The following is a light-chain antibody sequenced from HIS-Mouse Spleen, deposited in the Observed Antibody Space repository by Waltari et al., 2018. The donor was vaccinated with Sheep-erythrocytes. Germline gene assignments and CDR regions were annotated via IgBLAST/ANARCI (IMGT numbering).Light chain of an antibody. J-gene: IGLJ3*02. CDR1: SSDLGSYNL. V-gene: IGLV2-23*01. Sequence: QSALTQPASVSGSPGQSITISCTGTSSDLGSYNLVSWYQQHPGKAPKLILYEGSKRPSGVSNRFSGSKSGNTASLTISGLQAEDEADYYCCSYAGSSTPWVFGGGTKLTVL. CDR3: CSYAGSSTPWV. CDR2: EGS.